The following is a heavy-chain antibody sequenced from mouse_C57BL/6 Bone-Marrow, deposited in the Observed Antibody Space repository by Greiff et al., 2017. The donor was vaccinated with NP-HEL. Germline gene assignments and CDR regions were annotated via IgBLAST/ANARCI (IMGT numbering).Heavy chain of an antibody. CDR1: GFNIKDDY. CDR3: TTGGEKGFDY. J-gene: IGHJ2*01. CDR2: IDPENGDT. V-gene: IGHV14-4*01. Sequence: EVQLQQSGAELVRPGASVKLSCTASGFNIKDDYMHWVKQRPEQGLEWIGWIDPENGDTEYASKFQGKATITADTSSNTAYLQLSSLTSEDTAVYYCTTGGEKGFDYWGQGTTLTVSS.